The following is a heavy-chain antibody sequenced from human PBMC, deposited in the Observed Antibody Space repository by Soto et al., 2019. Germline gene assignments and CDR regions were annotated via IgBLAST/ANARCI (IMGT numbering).Heavy chain of an antibody. J-gene: IGHJ4*02. V-gene: IGHV4-31*02. CDR2: IYYSGST. CDR1: GGSISGGGYY. D-gene: IGHD2-15*01. Sequence: SETLSLTFTVSGGSISGGGYYWSWIRQHPGKGLEWIGYIYYSGSTYYNPSLKSRVTISVDTSKNQFSLKLSSVPDADTAVYYCARALVVVAASTFDYWGQGTLVNVSS. CDR3: ARALVVVAASTFDY.